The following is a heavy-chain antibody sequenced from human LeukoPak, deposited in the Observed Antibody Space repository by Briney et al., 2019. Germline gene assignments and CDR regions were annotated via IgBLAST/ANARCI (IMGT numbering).Heavy chain of an antibody. J-gene: IGHJ5*02. D-gene: IGHD3-10*01. CDR2: ISYSGST. CDR1: GGSISSYY. V-gene: IGHV4-59*01. Sequence: SETLSLTCTVSGGSISSYYWSWIRQPPGKGLEWIGYISYSGSTNSSPSLKSRVAISVDTSKNQFSLKLSSVTAAETAVYYCARVENYGSGSSEYWFDPWGQGTLVTVSS. CDR3: ARVENYGSGSSEYWFDP.